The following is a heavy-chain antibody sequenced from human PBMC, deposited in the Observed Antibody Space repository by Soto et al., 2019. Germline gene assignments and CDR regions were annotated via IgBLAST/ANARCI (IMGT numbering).Heavy chain of an antibody. D-gene: IGHD2-15*01. CDR1: GFTFSSYG. CDR3: AKILQWGSYAYYYYGMDV. CDR2: ISYDGSNK. V-gene: IGHV3-30*18. J-gene: IGHJ6*02. Sequence: QVQLVESGGGVVQPGRSLRLSCAASGFTFSSYGMHWVRQAPGKGLEWVAVISYDGSNKYYAYSVKGRFTISRDNSKNPLYLQMNSLRAEDTAVYSCAKILQWGSYAYYYYGMDVWGQGTTVTVSS.